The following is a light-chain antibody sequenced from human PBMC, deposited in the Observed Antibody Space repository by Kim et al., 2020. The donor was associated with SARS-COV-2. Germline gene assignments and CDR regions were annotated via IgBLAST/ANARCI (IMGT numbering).Light chain of an antibody. J-gene: IGKJ4*01. CDR2: LGS. CDR3: MQALQTPLT. CDR1: QSLLYTNGFNY. Sequence: EIVMTQSPLSLPVTPGEPASISCRSSQSLLYTNGFNYLDWYLQKPGQSPQLLINLGSNRASGVPDRFSGSGSGTDFTLKISRVEAEDVGVYYCMQALQTPLTFGGGTKLEIK. V-gene: IGKV2-28*01.